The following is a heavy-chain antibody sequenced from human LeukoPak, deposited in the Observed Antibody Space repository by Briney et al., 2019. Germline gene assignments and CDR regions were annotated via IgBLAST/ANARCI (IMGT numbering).Heavy chain of an antibody. CDR2: INPNSGYT. CDR3: ARRNYYDAFDI. CDR1: GYTFTGYY. V-gene: IGHV1-2*02. J-gene: IGHJ3*02. D-gene: IGHD3-10*01. Sequence: ASVKVSCKASGYTFTGYYIHWVRQAPGQGLEWMGWINPNSGYTNYAQKFQGRVTMTRDTSISTAYMELSRLRSDDTAVYYCARRNYYDAFDIWGQGTMVTASS.